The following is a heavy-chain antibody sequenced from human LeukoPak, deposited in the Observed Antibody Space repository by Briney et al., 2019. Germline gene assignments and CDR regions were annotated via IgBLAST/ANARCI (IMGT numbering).Heavy chain of an antibody. CDR3: ARDAPYYDFWSGYPYFDY. Sequence: GGSLRLSCAASGFTFSSSWMSWVRQAPGKGLEWVANTKQDGSEKYYVDSVKGRFTISRDNAKNSLYLQMNSLRAEDTAVYYCARDAPYYDFWSGYPYFDYWGQGTLVTVSS. D-gene: IGHD3-3*01. J-gene: IGHJ4*02. V-gene: IGHV3-7*01. CDR2: TKQDGSEK. CDR1: GFTFSSSW.